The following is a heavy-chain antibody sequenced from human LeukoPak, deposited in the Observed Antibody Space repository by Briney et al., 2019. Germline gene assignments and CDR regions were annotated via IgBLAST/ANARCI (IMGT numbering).Heavy chain of an antibody. CDR3: ARVYGDDAFDI. CDR2: IYCSGST. Sequence: SETLSLTCTVSGGSISSSSYYWGWIRQPPGKGLEWIGSIYCSGSTYYNPSLKSRVTISVDTSKNQFSLKLSSVTAADTAVYYCARVYGDDAFDIWGQGTMVTVSS. D-gene: IGHD4-17*01. J-gene: IGHJ3*02. V-gene: IGHV4-39*01. CDR1: GGSISSSSYY.